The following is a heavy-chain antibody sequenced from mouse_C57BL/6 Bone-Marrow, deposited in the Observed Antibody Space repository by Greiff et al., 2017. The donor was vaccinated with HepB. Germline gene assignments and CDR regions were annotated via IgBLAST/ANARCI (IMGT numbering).Heavy chain of an antibody. D-gene: IGHD1-1*01. CDR2: IDPETGGT. CDR1: GYTFTDYE. CDR3: TRGGDDYGSSPFDY. Sequence: QVQLKQSGAELVRPGASVTLSCKASGYTFTDYEMHWVKQTPVHGLEWIGAIDPETGGTAYNQKFKGKAILTADTSSSTAYMELRSLTSENSAVYYCTRGGDDYGSSPFDYGGRG. J-gene: IGHJ2*01. V-gene: IGHV1-15*01.